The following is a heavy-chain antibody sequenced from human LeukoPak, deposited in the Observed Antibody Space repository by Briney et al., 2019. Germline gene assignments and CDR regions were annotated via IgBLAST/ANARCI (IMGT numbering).Heavy chain of an antibody. D-gene: IGHD5-24*01. CDR3: ARVVRDGYNRIDY. J-gene: IGHJ4*02. Sequence: GGSLRLSCAASGFTFSTYEMNWVRQAPGKGLEWVSYISGTGTTIYYADSVKGRFTISRDNAKKSLYLQMKSLRAEDTAVYYCARVVRDGYNRIDYWGQGTLVTVSS. V-gene: IGHV3-48*03. CDR1: GFTFSTYE. CDR2: ISGTGTTI.